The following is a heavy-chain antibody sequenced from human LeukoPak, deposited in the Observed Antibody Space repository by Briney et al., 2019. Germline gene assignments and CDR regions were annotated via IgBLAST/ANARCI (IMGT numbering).Heavy chain of an antibody. CDR2: IYYSGST. CDR3: ARVPRLVGAMETTAYYGMDV. CDR1: GGSISSSSYY. V-gene: IGHV4-39*07. J-gene: IGHJ6*02. D-gene: IGHD1-26*01. Sequence: PSETLSLTCTVSGGSISSSSYYWGWIRQPPGKGLEWIGSIYYSGSTYYNPSLKSRVTISVDTSKNQFSLKLSSVTAADTAVYYCARVPRLVGAMETTAYYGMDVWGQGTTVTVSS.